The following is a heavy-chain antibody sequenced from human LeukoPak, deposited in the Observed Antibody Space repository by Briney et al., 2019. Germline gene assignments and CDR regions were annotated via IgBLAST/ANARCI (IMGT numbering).Heavy chain of an antibody. D-gene: IGHD3-22*01. CDR2: IYYSGST. CDR3: AREGPTSDYYDSSGPPGLFDY. J-gene: IGHJ4*02. V-gene: IGHV4-59*01. CDR1: GGSISSYY. Sequence: SETLSLTCTVSGGSISSYYWSWIRQPPGKGLEWIGYIYYSGSTNYNPSLKSRVTISVDTSKNQFSLKLSSVTAADTAVYYCAREGPTSDYYDSSGPPGLFDYWGQGTLVTVSS.